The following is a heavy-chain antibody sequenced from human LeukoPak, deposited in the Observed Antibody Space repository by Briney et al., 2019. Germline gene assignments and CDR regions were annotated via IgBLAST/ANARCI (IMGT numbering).Heavy chain of an antibody. J-gene: IGHJ4*02. D-gene: IGHD3-22*01. Sequence: ASVKVSCKASGYTFTSYYMHWVRQAPGQGLEWMGIINPSGGSTSYAQKFQGRVTMTRDTSISTAYMELSRLRSDDTAVYYCARVSTMIVNYFDYWGQGTLVTVSS. CDR3: ARVSTMIVNYFDY. CDR2: INPSGGST. V-gene: IGHV1-46*01. CDR1: GYTFTSYY.